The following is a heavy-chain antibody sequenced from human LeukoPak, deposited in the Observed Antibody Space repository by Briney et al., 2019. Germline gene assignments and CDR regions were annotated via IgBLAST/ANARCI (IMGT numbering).Heavy chain of an antibody. CDR1: GGSISSGSCY. CDR3: ARDRPTVATKWYFDL. J-gene: IGHJ2*01. Sequence: SETLSLTCTVSGGSISSGSCYCSWIRQHPGKGLEWIGYIYYSGSTYYNPSLKSRVTISVDTSKNQFSLKLSSVTAADTAVYYCARDRPTVATKWYFDLWGRGTLVTVSS. D-gene: IGHD4-17*01. V-gene: IGHV4-31*03. CDR2: IYYSGST.